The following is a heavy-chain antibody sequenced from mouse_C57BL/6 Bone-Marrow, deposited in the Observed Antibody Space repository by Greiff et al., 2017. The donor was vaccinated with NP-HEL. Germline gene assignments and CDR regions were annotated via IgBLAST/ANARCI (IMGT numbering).Heavy chain of an antibody. J-gene: IGHJ1*03. D-gene: IGHD1-1*01. CDR1: GYTFTDYE. V-gene: IGHV1-15*01. Sequence: QVQLQQSGAELVRPGASVTLSCKASGYTFTDYEMHWVKQTPVHGLEWIGAIDPETGGTAYNQKFKGKSILTADKSSSTAYMELRSLTSEDSAVYYCTSSHYYGTHWYFDGWGTGTTVTVSS. CDR3: TSSHYYGTHWYFDG. CDR2: IDPETGGT.